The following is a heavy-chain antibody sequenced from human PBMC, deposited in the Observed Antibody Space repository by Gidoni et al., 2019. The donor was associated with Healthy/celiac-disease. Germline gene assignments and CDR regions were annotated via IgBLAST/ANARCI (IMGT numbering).Heavy chain of an antibody. D-gene: IGHD6-13*01. CDR2: IYSGGST. CDR3: ARDSSSWRGAFDI. Sequence: EVQLVETGGGLIQPGGSLRLSCAASGFTVSSNYMSWVRQAPGKGLEWVSVIYSGGSTYYADSVKGRFTISRDNSKNTLYLQMNSLRAEDTAVYYCARDSSSWRGAFDIWGQGTMVTVSS. CDR1: GFTVSSNY. J-gene: IGHJ3*02. V-gene: IGHV3-53*02.